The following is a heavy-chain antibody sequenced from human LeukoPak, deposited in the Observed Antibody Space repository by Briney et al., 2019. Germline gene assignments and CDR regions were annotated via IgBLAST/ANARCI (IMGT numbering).Heavy chain of an antibody. CDR2: IYTSGST. D-gene: IGHD6-19*01. CDR3: ARQSGSGWYYSDY. V-gene: IGHV4-4*09. CDR1: GGSISSYY. J-gene: IGHJ4*02. Sequence: PSETLSLTCTVSGGSISSYYWSWIRQPPGKGLEWIGYIYTSGSTDYNPSLKSRVAISLDTSKNQFSLKLSSVTAADTAVYYCARQSGSGWYYSDYWGQGTLVTVSS.